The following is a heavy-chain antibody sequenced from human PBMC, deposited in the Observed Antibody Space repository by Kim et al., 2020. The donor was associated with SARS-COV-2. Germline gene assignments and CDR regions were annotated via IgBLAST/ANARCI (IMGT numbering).Heavy chain of an antibody. D-gene: IGHD2-2*01. V-gene: IGHV1-46*01. CDR3: ARAGVVVVPAAIDDY. CDR1: GYTFTSYY. Sequence: ASVKVSCKASGYTFTSYYMHWVRQAPGQGLEWMGIINPSGGSTSYAQKFQGRVTMTRDTSTSTVYMELSSLRSEDTAVYYCARAGVVVVPAAIDDYWGQGTLVTVSS. CDR2: INPSGGST. J-gene: IGHJ4*02.